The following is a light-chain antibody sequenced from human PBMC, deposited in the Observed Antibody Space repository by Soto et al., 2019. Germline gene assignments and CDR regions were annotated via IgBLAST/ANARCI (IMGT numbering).Light chain of an antibody. CDR3: QQYNNWPLT. CDR2: GAS. J-gene: IGKJ4*01. CDR1: QSVSSN. V-gene: IGKV3-15*01. Sequence: EIVMTQSPATLSVSPGERATLSCRASQSVSSNLAWYQQKLGQAPRLLIYGASTRATGIPARFSGSGSGTECTLTISSLPSEDFAVYYCQQYNNWPLTFGGGTKVEIK.